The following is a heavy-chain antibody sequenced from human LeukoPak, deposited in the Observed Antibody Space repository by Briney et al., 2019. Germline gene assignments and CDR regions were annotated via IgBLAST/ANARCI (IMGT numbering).Heavy chain of an antibody. CDR3: AKEGTFSYQLRWWYFDL. J-gene: IGHJ2*01. D-gene: IGHD2-2*01. V-gene: IGHV3-23*01. CDR2: ISGSGGST. Sequence: GGSLRLSCAASGFTVSSNYMSWVRQAPGKGLEWVSAISGSGGSTYYADSVKGRFTISRDNSKNTLYLQMNSLRAEDTAVYYCAKEGTFSYQLRWWYFDLWGRGTLVTVSS. CDR1: GFTVSSNY.